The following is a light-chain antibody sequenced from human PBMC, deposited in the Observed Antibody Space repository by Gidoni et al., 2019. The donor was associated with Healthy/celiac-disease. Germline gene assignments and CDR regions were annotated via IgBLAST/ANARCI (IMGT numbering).Light chain of an antibody. CDR3: QVWDSSSAVV. CDR2: DDN. CDR1: NLGSKS. V-gene: IGLV3-21*02. J-gene: IGLJ2*01. Sequence: SYVLTRPPSVQVAPGQTARMTCEENNLGSKSVHLYQQKPGQAPVLVVYDDNDRPSGIPERCAGSNSGSTATLTISMVDAGDEADSYCQVWDSSSAVVFGGGTKLTVL.